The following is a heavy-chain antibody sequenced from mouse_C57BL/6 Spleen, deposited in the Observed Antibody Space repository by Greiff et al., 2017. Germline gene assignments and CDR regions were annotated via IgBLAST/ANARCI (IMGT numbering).Heavy chain of an antibody. D-gene: IGHD2-5*01. CDR2: FYTGNGGK. J-gene: IGHJ2*01. Sequence: QVQLQQSGAELVKPGASVKLSCKASGYTFTEYTIHWVKQRSGQGLEWIGWFYTGNGGKKYNWKFKDKDTLTADKSSSTGYMELSRLTSEDSALYYCARHGYSNYFDYWGQGTTLTVSS. V-gene: IGHV1-62-2*01. CDR3: ARHGYSNYFDY. CDR1: GYTFTEYT.